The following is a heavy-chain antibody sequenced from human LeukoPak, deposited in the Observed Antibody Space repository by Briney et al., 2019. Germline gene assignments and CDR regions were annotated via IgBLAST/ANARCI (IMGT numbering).Heavy chain of an antibody. CDR3: ARQSWSGYSYYYNYMDV. CDR2: IYYSGST. V-gene: IGHV4-39*01. Sequence: SETLSLTCTVSGGSISSSSYYWGWIRQPPGKGLEWIGSIYYSGSTYYNPSLKSRVTISVDTSKNQFSLKLSSVTAADTAVYYCARQSWSGYSYYYNYMDVWGKGTTVTVSS. D-gene: IGHD1-14*01. CDR1: GGSISSSSYY. J-gene: IGHJ6*03.